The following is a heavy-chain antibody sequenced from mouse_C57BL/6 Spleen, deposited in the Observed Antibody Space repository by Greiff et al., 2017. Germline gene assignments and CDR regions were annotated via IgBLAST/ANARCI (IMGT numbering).Heavy chain of an antibody. J-gene: IGHJ4*01. CDR3: AKLTGTGMDY. CDR2: IHPNSGST. V-gene: IGHV1-64*01. Sequence: KQRPGQGLEWIGMIHPNSGSTNYNEKFKSKATLTVDKSSSTAYMQLSSLTSEDSAVYYCAKLTGTGMDYWGQGTSVTVSS. D-gene: IGHD4-1*01.